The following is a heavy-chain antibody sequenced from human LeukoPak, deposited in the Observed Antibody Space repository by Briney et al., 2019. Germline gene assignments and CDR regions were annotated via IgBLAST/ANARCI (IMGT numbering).Heavy chain of an antibody. CDR2: IYYSGST. J-gene: IGHJ4*02. CDR1: GGSISSGGYY. CDR3: ARGRRIAAALDY. V-gene: IGHV4-31*03. Sequence: SETLSLTCTVSGGSISSGGYYWSWIRQHPGKGLEWIGYIYYSGSTYYNPSLKSRVTISVDTSKNQFSLKLSSVTAADMAVYYCARGRRIAAALDYWGQGTLVTVSS. D-gene: IGHD6-13*01.